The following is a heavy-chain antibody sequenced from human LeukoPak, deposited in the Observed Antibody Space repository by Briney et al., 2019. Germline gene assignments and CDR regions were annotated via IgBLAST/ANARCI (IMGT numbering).Heavy chain of an antibody. CDR3: TSLYSSSWCGGSDY. J-gene: IGHJ4*02. Sequence: GGSLRLSCTASGFTFGDYAMSWFRQAPGKGLEWVGFIRSKAYGGTTEYAASVKGRFTISRDDSKSIAYLQMNSLKTEDTAVYYCTSLYSSSWCGGSDYWGQGTLVTVSS. V-gene: IGHV3-49*03. CDR2: IRSKAYGGTT. CDR1: GFTFGDYA. D-gene: IGHD6-13*01.